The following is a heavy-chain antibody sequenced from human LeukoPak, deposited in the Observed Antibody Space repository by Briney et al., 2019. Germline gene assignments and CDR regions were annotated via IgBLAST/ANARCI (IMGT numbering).Heavy chain of an antibody. V-gene: IGHV3-73*01. CDR2: IRSKANSYAT. J-gene: IGHJ6*03. CDR1: GFTFSGSA. D-gene: IGHD6-13*01. Sequence: GGSLRLSCAASGFTFSGSAMHWVRQASGKGLEWVGRIRSKANSYATAYAASVKGRFTISRDDSKNTAYLQMNSLKTEDTAVYYCARVKSSSWYSLLDYYMDVWGKGTTVTISS. CDR3: ARVKSSSWYSLLDYYMDV.